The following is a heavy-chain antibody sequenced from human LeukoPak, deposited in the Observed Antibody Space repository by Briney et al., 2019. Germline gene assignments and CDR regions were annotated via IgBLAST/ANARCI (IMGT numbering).Heavy chain of an antibody. CDR1: GFTFSSYS. V-gene: IGHV3-48*04. Sequence: PGGSLRLSCAASGFTFSSYSMNWVRQAPGKGLEWVSYISSSSSTTYYADSVKGRFTISRDNAKNSLYLQMNSLRAEDTAVYYCAREGIAVAGPFVYWGQGTLVTVSS. D-gene: IGHD6-19*01. CDR3: AREGIAVAGPFVY. J-gene: IGHJ4*02. CDR2: ISSSSSTT.